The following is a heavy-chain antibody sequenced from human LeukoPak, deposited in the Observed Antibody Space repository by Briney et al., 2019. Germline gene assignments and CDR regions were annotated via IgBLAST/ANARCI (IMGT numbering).Heavy chain of an antibody. CDR1: GFTVSSNY. J-gene: IGHJ2*01. CDR2: IYSGGST. Sequence: VGSLRVSCAASGFTVSSNYMSWVRQAPGKGLEWVSVIYSGGSTYYADSVKGRFTISRDNSKNTLYLQMNSLRAEDTAVYYCARESTSWYFDLWGRGTVDPVSS. V-gene: IGHV3-53*01. D-gene: IGHD2-2*01. CDR3: ARESTSWYFDL.